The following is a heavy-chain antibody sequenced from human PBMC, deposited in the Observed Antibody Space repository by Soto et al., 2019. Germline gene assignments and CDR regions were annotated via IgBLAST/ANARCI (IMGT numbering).Heavy chain of an antibody. D-gene: IGHD2-2*01. CDR1: GGTFSSYA. CDR3: ARGDVVVPAAIGFDY. Sequence: SVKVSCKASGGTFSSYAISWVRQAPGQGLEWMGGFIPIFGTANYAQKFQGRVTITADESTSTAYMELSSLRSEDTAVYYCARGDVVVPAAIGFDYWGQGTLVTVSS. V-gene: IGHV1-69*13. J-gene: IGHJ4*02. CDR2: FIPIFGTA.